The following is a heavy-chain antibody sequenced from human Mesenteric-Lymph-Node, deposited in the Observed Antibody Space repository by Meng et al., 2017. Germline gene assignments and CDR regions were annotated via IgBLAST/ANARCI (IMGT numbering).Heavy chain of an antibody. D-gene: IGHD1-26*01. CDR3: ARGAGAAEYFQH. CDR2: IYHHGST. V-gene: IGHV4-34*04. Sequence: HVQLHEYVAVLLHPSATRSLPGAVYGGSYMCCYWCWSLQHPREGLEGCMEIYHHGSTNNYPSLKSRDTISLEKSKNHFTLKVRSLASSATAVYYYARGAGAAEYFQHWGQGILVTVSS. J-gene: IGHJ1*01. CDR1: GGSYMCCY.